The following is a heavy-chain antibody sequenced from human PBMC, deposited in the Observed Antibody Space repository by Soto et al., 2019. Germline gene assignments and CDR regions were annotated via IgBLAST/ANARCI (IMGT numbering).Heavy chain of an antibody. D-gene: IGHD6-6*01. CDR3: ARAQIGSSPYFDY. CDR2: IYDRAKWYN. CDR1: GDSVSINSAS. Sequence: SQTLSLTCAISGDSVSINSASWNLTRQSPSRCLEWLGKIYDRAKWYNDDEVSVKSRITISQDTSKNQFSLQLNPVTHEDTAVYYCARAQIGSSPYFDYWGQGTLVTVSS. J-gene: IGHJ4*02. V-gene: IGHV6-1*01.